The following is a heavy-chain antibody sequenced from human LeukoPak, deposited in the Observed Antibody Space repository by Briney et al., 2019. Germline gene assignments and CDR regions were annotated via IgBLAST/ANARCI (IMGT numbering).Heavy chain of an antibody. CDR3: ATGYYDSSGYYSEKYYFDY. J-gene: IGHJ4*02. V-gene: IGHV1-24*01. D-gene: IGHD3-22*01. CDR2: FDPEDGET. Sequence: ASVKVSCKVSGYTLTELSMHWVRQAPGKGLEWMGGFDPEDGETIYAQKFQGRVTMTEDTSTDTAYMELSSLRSEDTAVYYCATGYYDSSGYYSEKYYFDYWGQGTLVTVSS. CDR1: GYTLTELS.